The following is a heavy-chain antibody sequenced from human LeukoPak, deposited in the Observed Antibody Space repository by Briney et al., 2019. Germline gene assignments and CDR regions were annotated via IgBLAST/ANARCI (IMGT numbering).Heavy chain of an antibody. Sequence: SETLSLTCTVSGGSISSSSYYWGWIRQPPGKGLEWIGSIYYSGSTYYNPSLKSRVTISVDTSKNQFSLKLSSVTAADTAVYYCASELAHEYFQHWGQGTLVAVSS. CDR1: GGSISSSSYY. CDR2: IYYSGST. J-gene: IGHJ1*01. D-gene: IGHD6-6*01. V-gene: IGHV4-39*01. CDR3: ASELAHEYFQH.